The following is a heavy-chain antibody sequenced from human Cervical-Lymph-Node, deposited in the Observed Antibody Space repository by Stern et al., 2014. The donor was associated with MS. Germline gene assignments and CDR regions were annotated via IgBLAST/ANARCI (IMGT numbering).Heavy chain of an antibody. V-gene: IGHV4-4*02. CDR3: ARVHSGYDWFDY. CDR2: IHHSGTT. Sequence: QVQLQESGPGLVKPSGTLSLTCDVSGASISNTNWWGWVRQPPAMGLELIGEIHHSGTTNFKSSLKSRVPMSVDKSKTQFSLELKSVTAADTAVYFCARVHSGYDWFDYWGQGILVTVSS. CDR1: GASISNTNW. D-gene: IGHD5-12*01. J-gene: IGHJ4*02.